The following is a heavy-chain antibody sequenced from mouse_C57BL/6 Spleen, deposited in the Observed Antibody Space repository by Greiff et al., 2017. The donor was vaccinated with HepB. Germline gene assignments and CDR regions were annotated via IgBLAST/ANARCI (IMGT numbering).Heavy chain of an antibody. Sequence: QVQLQQSGPELVKPGASVKISCKASGYAFSSSWMNWVKQRPGKGLEWIGRIYPGDGDTNYNGKFKGKATLTADKSSSTAYMQLSSLTSEDSAVYFCARRAYYYGSENYYAMDYWGQGTSVTVSS. J-gene: IGHJ4*01. CDR1: GYAFSSSW. V-gene: IGHV1-82*01. CDR2: IYPGDGDT. D-gene: IGHD1-1*01. CDR3: ARRAYYYGSENYYAMDY.